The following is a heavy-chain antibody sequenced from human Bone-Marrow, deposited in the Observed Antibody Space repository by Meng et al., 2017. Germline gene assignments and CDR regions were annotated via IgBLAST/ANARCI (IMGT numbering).Heavy chain of an antibody. V-gene: IGHV3-11*01. D-gene: IGHD3-3*01. Sequence: GESLKISCAASGFTFSDYYMTWIRQAPGKGLEWVSYIRSSGDTKFYADSVKGRFTISRDNAKNSLYLQMNSLRGEDTAVYYCARAEASGGPVNWFDPWGQGTLVTFSS. CDR2: IRSSGDTK. CDR3: ARAEASGGPVNWFDP. CDR1: GFTFSDYY. J-gene: IGHJ5*02.